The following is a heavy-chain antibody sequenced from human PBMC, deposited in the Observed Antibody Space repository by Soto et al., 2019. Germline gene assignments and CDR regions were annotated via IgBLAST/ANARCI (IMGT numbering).Heavy chain of an antibody. V-gene: IGHV1-18*01. CDR1: GYTFTSYG. CDR3: ARDIVVVVAATGERRFDY. Sequence: ASVKVSCKASGYTFTSYGISWVRQAPGQGLAWMGWISAYNGNKHYAQKLQGRVTMTTDTSPSTAYMEPRSLRSDDTAVYYWARDIVVVVAATGERRFDYWGQGTLVTVSS. CDR2: ISAYNGNK. D-gene: IGHD2-15*01. J-gene: IGHJ4*02.